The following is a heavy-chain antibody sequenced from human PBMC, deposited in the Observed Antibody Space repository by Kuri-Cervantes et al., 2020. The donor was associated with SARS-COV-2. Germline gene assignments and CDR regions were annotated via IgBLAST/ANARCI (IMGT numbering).Heavy chain of an antibody. J-gene: IGHJ3*02. CDR1: GFTVSSNY. V-gene: IGHV3-53*04. Sequence: GESLKISCAASGFTVSSNYMSWVRRAPGKGLEWVSVIYSGGSTYYAASVKGRFTIPRHNSKNTLYLQMNSLRAEDTAVYYCADWDLSGSLIWGQGTMVTVSS. CDR3: ADWDLSGSLI. CDR2: IYSGGST. D-gene: IGHD1-26*01.